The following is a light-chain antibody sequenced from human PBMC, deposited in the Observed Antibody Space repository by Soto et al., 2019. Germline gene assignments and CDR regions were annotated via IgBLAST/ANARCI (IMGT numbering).Light chain of an antibody. V-gene: IGLV2-14*01. Sequence: QSALTQPASVSGSPGQSITISCTGTSSDVGGFNYVSWYQQHPGKVPKLMIYGVTNRPSGVSNRFSGSKSGNTASLSISGLQAEDEADYYCISYRNRPTSYVFGTGTKLTVL. CDR1: SSDVGGFNY. CDR2: GVT. CDR3: ISYRNRPTSYV. J-gene: IGLJ1*01.